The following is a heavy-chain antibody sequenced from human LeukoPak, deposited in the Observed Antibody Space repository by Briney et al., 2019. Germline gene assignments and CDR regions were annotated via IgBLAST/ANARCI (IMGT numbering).Heavy chain of an antibody. V-gene: IGHV4-34*01. D-gene: IGHD2-2*01. CDR3: ARHNVCSSTSCFYYYGMDV. CDR1: GGSFSGYY. J-gene: IGHJ6*02. Sequence: SETLSLTCAVYGGSFSGYYWSWIRQPPGKGLEWIGEINHSGSTNYNPSLKSRVTISVDTSKNQFSLKLSSVTAADTAVYYCARHNVCSSTSCFYYYGMDVWGQGTTVTVSS. CDR2: INHSGST.